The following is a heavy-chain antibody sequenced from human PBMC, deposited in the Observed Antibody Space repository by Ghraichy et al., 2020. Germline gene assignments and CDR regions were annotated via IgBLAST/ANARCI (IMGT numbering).Heavy chain of an antibody. CDR2: IYHSGST. CDR3: ARDEYYYDSSGHNNWFDP. Sequence: SETLSLTCTVSGYSISSGYYWGWIRQPPGKGLEWIGSIYHSGSTYYNPSLKSRVTISVDTSKNQFSLKLSSVTAADMAVYYCARDEYYYDSSGHNNWFDPWGQGTLVTVSS. V-gene: IGHV4-38-2*02. D-gene: IGHD3-22*01. J-gene: IGHJ5*02. CDR1: GYSISSGYY.